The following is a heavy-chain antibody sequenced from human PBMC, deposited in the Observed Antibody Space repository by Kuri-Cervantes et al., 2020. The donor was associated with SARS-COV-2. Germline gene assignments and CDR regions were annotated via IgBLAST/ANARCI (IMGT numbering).Heavy chain of an antibody. CDR3: ARVQTLPAAISGTLSRGQYYYYYYYMDV. V-gene: IGHV1-69*13. CDR1: GGTFSSYA. Sequence: SVKVSCKASGGTFSSYAISWVRQAPGQGLEWMGRIIPIFGTANYAQKFQGRVTITADESTSTAYMELSSLRSEDTAVYYCARVQTLPAAISGTLSRGQYYYYYYYMDVWGKGTTVTVSS. D-gene: IGHD2-2*01. J-gene: IGHJ6*03. CDR2: IIPIFGTA.